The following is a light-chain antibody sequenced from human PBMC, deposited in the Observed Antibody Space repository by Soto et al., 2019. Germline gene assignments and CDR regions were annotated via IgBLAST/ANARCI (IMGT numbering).Light chain of an antibody. V-gene: IGKV1-39*01. CDR3: QQSYSIPLT. Sequence: DIQMTQSPSSLSASVGDRVTITCRASQSIYNYLNWYQQKPQKAPKLLIYAASSLQSGVPSRFSGSGSGTDFTLTISSLQPEDFATYYWQQSYSIPLTFGGGTKVEIK. J-gene: IGKJ4*01. CDR1: QSIYNY. CDR2: AAS.